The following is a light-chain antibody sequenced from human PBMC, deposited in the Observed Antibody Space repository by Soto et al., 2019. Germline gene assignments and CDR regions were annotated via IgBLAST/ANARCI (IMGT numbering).Light chain of an antibody. J-gene: IGKJ5*01. CDR2: SAS. CDR3: QTFNTAPLT. Sequence: DIQMTQSPSSLSAPVGDRVTITCRASQDISGYLAWYQQKPGKVPKLLIYSASTLQSGFPSRFSGSGSGTDFPVTISSLQPEDWVTYYCQTFNTAPLTVGQGTRLEIK. CDR1: QDISGY. V-gene: IGKV1-27*01.